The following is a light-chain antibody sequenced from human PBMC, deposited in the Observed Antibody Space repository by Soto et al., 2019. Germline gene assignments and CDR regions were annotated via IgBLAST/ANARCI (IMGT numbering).Light chain of an antibody. J-gene: IGKJ1*01. Sequence: EIVLTQSPGTLSLSPGERATLSCRASHSVSGNYLAWYQQKPGQAPRLLIYGASSRATGIPDRFSGSGSGTDFTLTISRLEPEDFAVYYCQQYGSLPPETFGQGTKVEIK. CDR1: HSVSGNY. CDR3: QQYGSLPPET. CDR2: GAS. V-gene: IGKV3-20*01.